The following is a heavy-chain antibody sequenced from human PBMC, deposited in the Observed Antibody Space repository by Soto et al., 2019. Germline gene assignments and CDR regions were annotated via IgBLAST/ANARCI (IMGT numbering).Heavy chain of an antibody. V-gene: IGHV1-58*01. Sequence: GASVKVSCKTSGVTFSGSAAQWVRQARGQPLEWIGWIVVGSGNTNYAHRFNQRVTISRDMSTSTAHMELRSLRSEDTAVYYCATDQFTGYYYYGIDVWGPGTTVTVSS. CDR1: GVTFSGSA. J-gene: IGHJ6*02. CDR2: IVVGSGNT. CDR3: ATDQFTGYYYYGIDV.